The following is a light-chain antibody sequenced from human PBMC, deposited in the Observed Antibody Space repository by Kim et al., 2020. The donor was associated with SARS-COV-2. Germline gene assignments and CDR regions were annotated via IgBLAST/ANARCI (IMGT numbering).Light chain of an antibody. CDR3: QQYNDWPYT. V-gene: IGKV3-15*01. J-gene: IGKJ2*01. Sequence: VCPGHSAHRSGRARRNVNSNLAWYPRKPGRAPRLLLYGASARAPGITARFSGSGSGTEFTLTISSLQSKDFAVYYCQQYNDWPYTFGQGTKLEI. CDR2: GAS. CDR1: RNVNSN.